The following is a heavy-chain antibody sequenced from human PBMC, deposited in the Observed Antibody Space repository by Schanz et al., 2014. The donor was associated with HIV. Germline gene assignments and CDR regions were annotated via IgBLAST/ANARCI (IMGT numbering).Heavy chain of an antibody. CDR2: TSSDGTT. D-gene: IGHD1-7*01. CDR1: GFAVSSNF. Sequence: EVQLVESGGGLIQRGGSLRLSCAASGFAVSSNFLNWVRQTPGKGLEWVSFTSSDGTTYYADSVKGRFTISRDNAKNSLYLQMNSLRAEDTAVYYCAKDRITGTTGVPYYYYGMDVWGQGTTVTVSS. J-gene: IGHJ6*02. V-gene: IGHV3-66*03. CDR3: AKDRITGTTGVPYYYYGMDV.